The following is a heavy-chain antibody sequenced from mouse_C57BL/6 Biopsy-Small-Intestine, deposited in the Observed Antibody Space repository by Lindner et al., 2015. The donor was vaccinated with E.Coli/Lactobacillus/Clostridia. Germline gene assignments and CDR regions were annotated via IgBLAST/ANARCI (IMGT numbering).Heavy chain of an antibody. CDR2: ISPYTTNR. CDR3: ARFVATAGVTSGLKFDP. Sequence: SVKVSCKASGYTFTSYGISWLRQAPGQGFEWMGWISPYTTNRIYAQKFQDRVTMTTDTSTTTAYMELRSLRSEDTAVYYCARFVATAGVTSGLKFDPWGQGTLVTVSS. CDR1: GYTFTSYG. V-gene: IGHV1-59*01. D-gene: IGHD1-2*01. J-gene: IGHJ4*01.